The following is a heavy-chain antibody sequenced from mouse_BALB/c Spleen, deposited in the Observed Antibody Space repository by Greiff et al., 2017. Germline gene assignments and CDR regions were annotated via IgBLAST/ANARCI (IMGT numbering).Heavy chain of an antibody. D-gene: IGHD2-14*01. V-gene: IGHV1-77*01. J-gene: IGHJ4*01. CDR2: IYPGSGNT. CDR3: ARRYDGGYYAMDY. Sequence: VQLQQSGAELARPGASVKLSCKASGYTFTDYYINWVKQRTGQGLEWIGEIYPGSGNTYYNEKFKGKATLTADKSSSTAYMQLSSLTSEDSAVYFCARRYDGGYYAMDYWGQGTSVTVSS. CDR1: GYTFTDYY.